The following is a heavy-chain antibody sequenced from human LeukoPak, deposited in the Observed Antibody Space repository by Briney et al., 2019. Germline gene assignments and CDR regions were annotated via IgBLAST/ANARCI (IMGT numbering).Heavy chain of an antibody. D-gene: IGHD3-10*01. CDR1: GFTFSSYA. V-gene: IGHV3-23*01. CDR3: AKDFGYYYGSGDNYFDY. Sequence: GGSLRLSCAASGFTFSSYAMSWVRQAPGKELEWVSAISGSGGSTYYADSVKGRFTISRDNSKNTLYLQMNSLRAEDTAVYYCAKDFGYYYGSGDNYFDYWGQGTLVTVSS. CDR2: ISGSGGST. J-gene: IGHJ4*02.